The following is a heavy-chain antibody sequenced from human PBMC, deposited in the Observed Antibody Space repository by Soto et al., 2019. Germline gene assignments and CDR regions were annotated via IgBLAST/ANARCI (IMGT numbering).Heavy chain of an antibody. J-gene: IGHJ4*02. CDR3: AKDRGSSWYNPWGGDFDY. CDR1: GFTFSSYA. CDR2: ISGSGGST. V-gene: IGHV3-23*01. Sequence: GGSLRLSCAASGFTFSSYAMSWVRQAPGKGLEWVSAISGSGGSTYYADSVKGRFTISRDNSKNTLYLQMNSLRAEDTAVYYCAKDRGSSWYNPWGGDFDYWGQGTLVTVSS. D-gene: IGHD6-13*01.